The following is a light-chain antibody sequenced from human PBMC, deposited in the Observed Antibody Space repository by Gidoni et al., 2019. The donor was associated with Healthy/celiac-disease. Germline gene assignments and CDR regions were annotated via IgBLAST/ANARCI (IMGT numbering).Light chain of an antibody. V-gene: IGLV2-14*01. J-gene: IGLJ3*02. CDR3: SSYTSSSTWV. CDR2: DVS. Sequence: QSALTQPASVSGSPGQSITISCPGPRSDVVGYNYVSWSQPHPGNAPKLIMYDVSNRPSGVSNRVSGSKSGTTASLTISGLQVEDEAYYYCSSYTSSSTWVFGGGTKLTVL. CDR1: RSDVVGYNY.